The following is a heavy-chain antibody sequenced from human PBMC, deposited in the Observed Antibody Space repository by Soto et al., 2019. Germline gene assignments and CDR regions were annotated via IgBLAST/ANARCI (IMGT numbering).Heavy chain of an antibody. Sequence: QIQLLQSGAEVKKPGASVKVTCKASGYTFRNFGISWVRQATGQGLEWMGWISAYNANANYAQKFQGRLTMTADTSTSTAYMELRSLRSDDTAVYYCARENSYFDYWGQVTLVTVSS. V-gene: IGHV1-18*01. CDR2: ISAYNANA. CDR3: ARENSYFDY. J-gene: IGHJ4*02. CDR1: GYTFRNFG.